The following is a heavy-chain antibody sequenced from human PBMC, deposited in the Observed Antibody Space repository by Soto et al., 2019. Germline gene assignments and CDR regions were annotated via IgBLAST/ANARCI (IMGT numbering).Heavy chain of an antibody. CDR1: GFTFSSYS. CDR3: ARDSGYSYGPLDY. D-gene: IGHD5-18*01. Sequence: EVQLVESGGGLVQPGGSLRLSCAASGFTFSSYSMNWVRQAPGKGLEWVSYISSISSNIYYADSVKGRFTISRDNAKNSLYLQMNSLRAEDTSVYYCARDSGYSYGPLDYWGQGTLVTVSS. J-gene: IGHJ4*02. V-gene: IGHV3-48*01. CDR2: ISSISSNI.